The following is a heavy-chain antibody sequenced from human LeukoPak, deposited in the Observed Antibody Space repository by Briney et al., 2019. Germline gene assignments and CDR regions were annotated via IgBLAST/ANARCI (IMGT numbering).Heavy chain of an antibody. CDR3: ARGQQEQVWLESYDFWSGYYPIFDY. J-gene: IGHJ4*02. V-gene: IGHV1-2*02. CDR1: GYTFTGYY. CDR2: INPNSGGT. Sequence: ASVKVSCKASGYTFTGYYMHWVRQAPGQGLEWMGWINPNSGGTNYAQKFQGRVTMTRDTSISTAYMELSRLRSDDTAVYYCARGQQEQVWLESYDFWSGYYPIFDYWGQGTLVTVSS. D-gene: IGHD3-3*01.